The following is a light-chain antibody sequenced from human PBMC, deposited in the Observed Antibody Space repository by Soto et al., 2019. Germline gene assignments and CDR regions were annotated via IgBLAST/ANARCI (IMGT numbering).Light chain of an antibody. J-gene: IGLJ2*01. V-gene: IGLV3-21*02. Sequence: SYELTQPTSVSVAPGHTARITCGGNNMGSKSVHWYQQKPGQAPVLVVYDDSDRPSGIPKRFSGSISGNTATLTISRVEAGDEADYYCQVWDSGSDHVVFGGGTKLTVL. CDR1: NMGSKS. CDR2: DDS. CDR3: QVWDSGSDHVV.